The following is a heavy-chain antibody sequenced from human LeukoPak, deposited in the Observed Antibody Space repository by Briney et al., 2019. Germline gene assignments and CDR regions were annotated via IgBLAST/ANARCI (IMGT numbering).Heavy chain of an antibody. CDR3: ARATRGSWSTLFDY. Sequence: SEPLSLPCTVSGGSVSRGIYYWRSIRQPPGKGLEWIAYIYSSGTTNYNPSLKSRVTISVDTSKNQFSLKLTSVTAADTALYYCARATRGSWSTLFDYWGQGTLVTVSS. D-gene: IGHD6-13*01. CDR1: GGSVSRGIYY. CDR2: IYSSGTT. V-gene: IGHV4-61*01. J-gene: IGHJ4*02.